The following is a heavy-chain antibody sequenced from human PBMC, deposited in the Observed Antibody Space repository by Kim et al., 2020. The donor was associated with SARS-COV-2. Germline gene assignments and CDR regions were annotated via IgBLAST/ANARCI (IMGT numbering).Heavy chain of an antibody. J-gene: IGHJ4*02. D-gene: IGHD3-10*01. Sequence: SETLSLTCTVSGGSISSGGYYWSWIRQHPGKGLEWIGYIYYSGSTYYNPSLKSRVTISVDTSKNQFSLKLSSVTAADTAVYYCARARDYYGSGSYYGYYFDYWGQGTLVTVSS. CDR2: IYYSGST. CDR1: GGSISSGGYY. CDR3: ARARDYYGSGSYYGYYFDY. V-gene: IGHV4-31*03.